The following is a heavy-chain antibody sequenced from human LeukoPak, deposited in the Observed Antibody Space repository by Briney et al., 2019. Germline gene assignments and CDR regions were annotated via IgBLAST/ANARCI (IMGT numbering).Heavy chain of an antibody. Sequence: GGSLRLSCAASGFTFDDYAMHWVRQAPGKGPEWVSGISWNSGSIGYADSVKGRFTISRDNAKNSLYLQMNSLRAEDTALYYCAKISGSSRGNYWGQGTLVTVSS. CDR1: GFTFDDYA. J-gene: IGHJ4*02. D-gene: IGHD6-6*01. CDR3: AKISGSSRGNY. CDR2: ISWNSGSI. V-gene: IGHV3-9*01.